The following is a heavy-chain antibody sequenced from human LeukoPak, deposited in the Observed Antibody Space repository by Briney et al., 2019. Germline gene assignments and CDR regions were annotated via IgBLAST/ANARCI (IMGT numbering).Heavy chain of an antibody. Sequence: GGSLRLFCAASGFTLSSYSMSWVRQAPGKGLEWVSSISPTNSYIYYADSVKGRFTISRDNAKNSLYLQMNSLRAEDTAVYYCARAPGGSFLDYLAYWGQGPLVTVSS. CDR3: ARAPGGSFLDYLAY. J-gene: IGHJ4*02. V-gene: IGHV3-21*01. D-gene: IGHD1-26*01. CDR2: ISPTNSYI. CDR1: GFTLSSYS.